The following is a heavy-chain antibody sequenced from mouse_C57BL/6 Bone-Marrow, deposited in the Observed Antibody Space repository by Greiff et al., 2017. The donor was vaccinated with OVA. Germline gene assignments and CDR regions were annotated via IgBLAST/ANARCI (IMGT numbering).Heavy chain of an antibody. CDR2: IDPSDSET. CDR3: ARSHYYGSSYWYFDV. V-gene: IGHV1-52*01. J-gene: IGHJ1*03. Sequence: QVHVKQPGAELVRPGSSVKLSCKASGYTFTSYWMHWVKQRPIQGLEWIGNIDPSDSETHYNQKFKDKATLTVDKSSSTAYMQLSILTSEDSAVYSCARSHYYGSSYWYFDVWGTGTTVTVSS. CDR1: GYTFTSYW. D-gene: IGHD1-1*01.